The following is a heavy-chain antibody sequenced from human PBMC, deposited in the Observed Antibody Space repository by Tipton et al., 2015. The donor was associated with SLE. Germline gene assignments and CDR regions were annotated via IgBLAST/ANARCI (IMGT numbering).Heavy chain of an antibody. CDR2: IFYTGSV. V-gene: IGHV4-59*01. Sequence: VKPSKTLSLTCTVSGGSISNSYWTWIRQPPGKGLEWIGSIFYTGSVHDNPSLTSRVTMSLDTSKSQFSLRLTSVSAADTAMDFCARRVPHRYYFDLWGRGTVVTVSS. CDR3: ARRVPHRYYFDL. J-gene: IGHJ2*01. D-gene: IGHD1-26*01. CDR1: GGSISNSY.